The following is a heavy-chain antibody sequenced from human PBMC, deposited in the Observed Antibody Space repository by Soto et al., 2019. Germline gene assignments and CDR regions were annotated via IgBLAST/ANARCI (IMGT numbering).Heavy chain of an antibody. Sequence: GESLKISCQAFWYSFTTSWLGWVRQMPGKGLEWMGLIYPGDSDIKYSPSFEGQVTISADKSISTAYLQWNSLKISDTAIYYCARLNDFWSGRMFDPWGQGTLVTVSS. D-gene: IGHD3-3*01. CDR2: IYPGDSDI. J-gene: IGHJ5*02. V-gene: IGHV5-51*01. CDR1: WYSFTTSW. CDR3: ARLNDFWSGRMFDP.